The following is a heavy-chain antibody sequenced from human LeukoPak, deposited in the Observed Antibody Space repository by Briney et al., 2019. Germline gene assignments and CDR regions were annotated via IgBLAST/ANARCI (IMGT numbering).Heavy chain of an antibody. CDR3: ARDRVAGWFDP. CDR1: GGSISSGAYY. Sequence: NSSQTLCLTCTVSGGSISSGAYYWSWIRQHPGKGLEWIGYIYDSGSTYYNPSLKSRVTISVDTSKNLFSLRLNSVTAADTAVYYCARDRVAGWFDPWGQGTLVTVCS. J-gene: IGHJ5*02. V-gene: IGHV4-31*03. CDR2: IYDSGST. D-gene: IGHD3-10*01.